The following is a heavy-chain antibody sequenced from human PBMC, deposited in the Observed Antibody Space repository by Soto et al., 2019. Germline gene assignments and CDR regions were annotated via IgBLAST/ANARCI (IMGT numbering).Heavy chain of an antibody. V-gene: IGHV1-18*01. CDR3: ARYYGATIYGGFNGFDY. J-gene: IGHJ5*01. Sequence: GASVKVSCKASGYTSSTYTISWVRQAPGHGLEWMGWISAYNGDTNYAQKFQGRVTMTTDTSTSTAYMELRSLRSDDTAVYYCARYYGATIYGGFNGFDYWGQGTLVTVSS. D-gene: IGHD5-12*01. CDR1: GYTSSTYT. CDR2: ISAYNGDT.